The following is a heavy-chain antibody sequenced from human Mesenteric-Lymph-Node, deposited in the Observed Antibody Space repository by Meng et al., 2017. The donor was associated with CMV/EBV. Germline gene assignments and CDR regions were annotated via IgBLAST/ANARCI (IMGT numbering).Heavy chain of an antibody. J-gene: IGHJ6*02. CDR1: RFTFYSYD. CDR2: IRSSGSYV. CDR3: ARGAAPRTMDV. Sequence: GESLKISCAASRFTFYSYDMHWVRQAPGKGLEWVSSIRSSGSYVYYAGSVKGRFTISRDNANNPLFLQMNSLRAEDTAVYYCARGAAPRTMDVWGQGTTVTVSS. V-gene: IGHV3-21*01. D-gene: IGHD6-13*01.